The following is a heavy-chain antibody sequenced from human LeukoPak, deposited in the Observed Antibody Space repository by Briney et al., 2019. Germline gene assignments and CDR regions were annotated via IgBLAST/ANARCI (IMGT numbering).Heavy chain of an antibody. J-gene: IGHJ4*02. Sequence: VSVKVSCKASGGTFSSYAISWVRQAPGQGLEWMGIINPSGGSTSYAQKFQGRVTMTRDTSTSTVYMELSSLRSEDTAVYYCARALEYSIAAGTLDYWGQGTLVTISS. V-gene: IGHV1-46*01. CDR1: GGTFSSYA. D-gene: IGHD6-13*01. CDR3: ARALEYSIAAGTLDY. CDR2: INPSGGST.